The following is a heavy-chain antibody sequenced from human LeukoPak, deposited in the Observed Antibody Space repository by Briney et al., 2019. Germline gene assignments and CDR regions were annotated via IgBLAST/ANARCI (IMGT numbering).Heavy chain of an antibody. Sequence: SGGSLRLSCATSGFTFSNYGIHWVRQAPGKGLEWVAVVSSDGIVQHYADSVKGRFTISRDNSKKTLYLQMNSLRGDDAAVYYCATTPKGYYYVWGQGTLVTVSS. V-gene: IGHV3-30*03. CDR2: VSSDGIVQ. D-gene: IGHD3-10*02. J-gene: IGHJ1*01. CDR3: ATTPKGYYYV. CDR1: GFTFSNYG.